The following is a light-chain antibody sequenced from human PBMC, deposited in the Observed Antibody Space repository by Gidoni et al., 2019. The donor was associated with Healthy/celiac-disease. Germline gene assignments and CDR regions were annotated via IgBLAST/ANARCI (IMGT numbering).Light chain of an antibody. J-gene: IGLJ2*01. Sequence: QSVLTPPPSASGTPGKRVTISCSGSSSNLGSNPVNWYQQLPGTDPKLLIYSNKQRPSGVPDRFSGSKSGTSASLAISGLQSEDEADYYCAAWDDSLNGVVFGGGTKLTVL. V-gene: IGLV1-44*01. CDR1: SSNLGSNP. CDR3: AAWDDSLNGVV. CDR2: SNK.